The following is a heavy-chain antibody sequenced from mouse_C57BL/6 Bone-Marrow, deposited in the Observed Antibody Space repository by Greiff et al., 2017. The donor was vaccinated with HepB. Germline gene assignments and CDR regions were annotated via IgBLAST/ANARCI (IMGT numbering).Heavy chain of an antibody. D-gene: IGHD1-1*01. CDR1: GYTFTSYW. CDR2: IHPSDSDT. V-gene: IGHV1-74*01. Sequence: QVQLKQPGAELVKPGASVKVSCKASGYTFTSYWMHWVKQRPGQGLEWIGRIHPSDSDTNYNQKFKGKATLTVDKSSSTAYMQLSSLTSEDSAVYYCAMSHYYGSSWFAYWGQGTLVTVSA. J-gene: IGHJ3*01. CDR3: AMSHYYGSSWFAY.